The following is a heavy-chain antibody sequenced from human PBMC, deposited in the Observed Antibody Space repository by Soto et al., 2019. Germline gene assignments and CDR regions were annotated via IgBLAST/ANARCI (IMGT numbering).Heavy chain of an antibody. D-gene: IGHD2-2*01. J-gene: IGHJ5*02. CDR2: IIPIFGTA. Sequence: ASVKVSCKASGGTFSSYAISWVRQAPGQGLEWMGGIIPIFGTANYAQKFQGRVTITADESTSTAYMELSSLRSEDTAVYYCARGRLTSDIVVVPAATQSNWFDHWGQGTLVTVSS. CDR3: ARGRLTSDIVVVPAATQSNWFDH. CDR1: GGTFSSYA. V-gene: IGHV1-69*13.